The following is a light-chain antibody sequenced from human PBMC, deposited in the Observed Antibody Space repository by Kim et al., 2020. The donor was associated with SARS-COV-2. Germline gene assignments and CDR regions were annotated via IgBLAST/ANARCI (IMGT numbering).Light chain of an antibody. CDR1: QSVSGSY. CDR3: QQYGTSQWT. J-gene: IGKJ1*01. CDR2: DAS. Sequence: LSPGERATLSCRASQSVSGSYLAWYQQKPGQAPRLLIYDASSRATGIPDRFSGSGSGTDFTLTISRLEPEDFAVYFCQQYGTSQWTFGQGTKV. V-gene: IGKV3-20*01.